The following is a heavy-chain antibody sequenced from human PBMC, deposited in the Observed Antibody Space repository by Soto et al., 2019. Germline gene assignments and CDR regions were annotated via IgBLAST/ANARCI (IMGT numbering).Heavy chain of an antibody. CDR3: ATGGIAARGGFDY. J-gene: IGHJ4*02. Sequence: EVQLVESGGGLVKPGGSLRLSCAASGFTFSSYSMNWVRQAPGKGLEWVSSISSSSSYIYYADSVKGRFTISRDNAKNSVDLQMSSRRAEDAAVDYCATGGIAARGGFDYWGQGTLVTVSS. V-gene: IGHV3-21*01. D-gene: IGHD6-6*01. CDR1: GFTFSSYS. CDR2: ISSSSSYI.